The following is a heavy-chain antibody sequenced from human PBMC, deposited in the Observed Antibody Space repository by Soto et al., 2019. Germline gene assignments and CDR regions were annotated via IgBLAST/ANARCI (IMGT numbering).Heavy chain of an antibody. D-gene: IGHD1-26*01. CDR2: IYTSGST. Sequence: QVQLQESGPGLVKPSETLSLTCTVSGDSMTKYYWSWIRQPAGKGLEWIGRIYTSGSTNYNPSLTRRVPPSIDTSKNHSSLKLKSVTAADTAVNYCARTVGAAYYFDFWGQGALVTVS. CDR3: ARTVGAAYYFDF. CDR1: GDSMTKYY. V-gene: IGHV4-4*07. J-gene: IGHJ4*02.